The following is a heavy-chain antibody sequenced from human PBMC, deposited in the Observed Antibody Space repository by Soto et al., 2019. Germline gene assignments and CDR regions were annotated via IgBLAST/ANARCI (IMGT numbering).Heavy chain of an antibody. V-gene: IGHV4-59*13. CDR3: ASDVGIHAAFDI. J-gene: IGHJ3*02. D-gene: IGHD5-18*01. CDR1: TDSFNDYY. CDR2: IYHTGNT. Sequence: QVRLHESGPGLVKPSETLSLTCTVSTDSFNDYYWSWIRQPPGKGLEWIGSIYHTGNTNYNPSLARRVSISVDNSKIQFSLSLSSVTAADTAVYYCASDVGIHAAFDIWGQGALVNVSS.